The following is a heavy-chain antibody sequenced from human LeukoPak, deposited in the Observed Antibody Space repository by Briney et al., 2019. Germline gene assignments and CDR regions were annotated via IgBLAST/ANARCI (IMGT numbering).Heavy chain of an antibody. Sequence: GGSLRLSCAASGFTFSSYAMSWVRQAPGKGPEWVSAISGSGGSTYYADSVKGRFTISRDNTKNTLYLQMNRLRAEDTAVYYCAKELVGYSSSSLAFDIWGQGTMVTVSS. CDR3: AKELVGYSSSSLAFDI. D-gene: IGHD6-6*01. J-gene: IGHJ3*02. V-gene: IGHV3-23*01. CDR2: ISGSGGST. CDR1: GFTFSSYA.